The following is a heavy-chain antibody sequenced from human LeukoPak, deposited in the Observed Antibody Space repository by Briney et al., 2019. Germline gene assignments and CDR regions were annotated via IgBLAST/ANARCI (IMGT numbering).Heavy chain of an antibody. CDR1: GGSISSSSYY. V-gene: IGHV4-39*07. CDR2: INHSGST. D-gene: IGHD3-22*01. CDR3: ARRLYDSSGYSAESDAFDI. Sequence: PSETLSLTCIVSGGSISSSSYYWGWIRQPPGKGLEWIGEINHSGSTNYNPSLKSRVTISVDTSKNQFSLKLSSVTAADTAVYYCARRLYDSSGYSAESDAFDIWGQGTMVTVSS. J-gene: IGHJ3*02.